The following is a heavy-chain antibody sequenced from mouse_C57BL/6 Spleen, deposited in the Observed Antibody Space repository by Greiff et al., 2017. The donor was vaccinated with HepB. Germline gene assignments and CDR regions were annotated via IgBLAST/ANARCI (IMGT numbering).Heavy chain of an antibody. V-gene: IGHV5-16*01. CDR2: INYYGSST. D-gene: IGHD1-1*01. CDR1: GFTFSDYY. J-gene: IGHJ4*01. CDR3: ARDYGSRMDY. Sequence: EVMLVESEGGLVQPGSSMKLSCTASGFTFSDYYMAWVRQVPEKGLEWVANINYYGSSTYYLDSLKSRFIISRDNAKNILYLQMSSLKSEDTATYYCARDYGSRMDYWGQGTSVTVSS.